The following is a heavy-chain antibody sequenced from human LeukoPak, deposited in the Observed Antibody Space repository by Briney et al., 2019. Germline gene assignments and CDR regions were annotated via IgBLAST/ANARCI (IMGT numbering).Heavy chain of an antibody. D-gene: IGHD1-1*01. J-gene: IGHJ4*02. Sequence: GRSLRLSCAASGFTFSSYAMHWVRQAPGKGLEWVAVISYDGSNKYCADSVKGRFTISRDNSKNTLYLQMNSLRAEDTAVYYCAREPVPTLWYNWNDGGYFDYWGQGTLVTVSS. V-gene: IGHV3-30-3*01. CDR2: ISYDGSNK. CDR1: GFTFSSYA. CDR3: AREPVPTLWYNWNDGGYFDY.